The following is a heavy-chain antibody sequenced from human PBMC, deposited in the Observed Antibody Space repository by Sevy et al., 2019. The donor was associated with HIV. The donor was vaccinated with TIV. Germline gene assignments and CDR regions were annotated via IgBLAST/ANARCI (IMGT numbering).Heavy chain of an antibody. CDR2: ISGSGGST. Sequence: GGSLRLSCAASGFTFSSYAMSWVCQAPGKGLEWVSAISGSGGSTYYADSVKGRFTISRDNSKNTLYLQMNSLRAEDTAVYYCAKDMGSNANYYGMDVWGQGTTVTVSS. V-gene: IGHV3-23*01. CDR3: AKDMGSNANYYGMDV. CDR1: GFTFSSYA. J-gene: IGHJ6*02. D-gene: IGHD3-10*01.